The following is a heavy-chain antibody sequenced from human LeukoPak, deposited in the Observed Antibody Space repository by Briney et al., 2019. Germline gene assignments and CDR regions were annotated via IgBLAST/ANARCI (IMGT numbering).Heavy chain of an antibody. CDR3: AKDPIFSGSYGVFDY. D-gene: IGHD1-26*01. V-gene: IGHV3-23*01. CDR2: IIDSGNSI. J-gene: IGHJ4*02. Sequence: GGSLRLSCAASGFTFSSCAMSWVRQAPGKGLEWVSTIIDSGNSIYYADSAEGRFTISRDNSKNTLYLQMNSLRAGDTAVYYCAKDPIFSGSYGVFDYWGLGTLVTVSS. CDR1: GFTFSSCA.